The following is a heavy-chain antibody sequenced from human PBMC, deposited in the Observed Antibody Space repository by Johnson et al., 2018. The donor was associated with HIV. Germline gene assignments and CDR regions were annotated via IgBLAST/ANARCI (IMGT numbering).Heavy chain of an antibody. V-gene: IGHV3-74*02. D-gene: IGHD5-24*01. CDR3: ARGGLEMATITDAFDI. CDR1: GFTFSTYW. CDR2: INSDGSST. J-gene: IGHJ3*02. Sequence: VQLVESGGGVVQPGGSLRLSCAASGFTFSTYWMHWVRQAPGKGLVWVSRINSDGSSTSYADSVKGRFTISRDNAKNTLYLQMGSLRAEDMAVYYCARGGLEMATITDAFDIWGQGTMVTVSS.